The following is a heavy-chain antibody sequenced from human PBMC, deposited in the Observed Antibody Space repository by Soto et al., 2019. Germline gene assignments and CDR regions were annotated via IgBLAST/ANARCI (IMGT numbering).Heavy chain of an antibody. V-gene: IGHV1-18*01. J-gene: IGHJ4*02. Sequence: ASVNVSCKASGYTFTSYVINWVRHAPGPGLEWMGWISAYNGNTSYAQKLQGRVNMTTDTSTSTAYMELRSLRSDDTAVYYCARAAMYYDFWSGYSYYFDYWGQGTLVTVSS. D-gene: IGHD3-3*01. CDR1: GYTFTSYV. CDR3: ARAAMYYDFWSGYSYYFDY. CDR2: ISAYNGNT.